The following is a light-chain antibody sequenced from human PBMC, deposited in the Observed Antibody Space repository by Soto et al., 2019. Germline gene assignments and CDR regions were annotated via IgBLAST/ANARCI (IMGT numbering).Light chain of an antibody. J-gene: IGKJ1*01. Sequence: DIVMTQSPDSLAVSLGERATINCKSSQSVLYSSNNKNYLAWYQQKPGQPPTLLIYWASTRESRVPDRFSGSGSGTDFTLTIRSLQADDVAVYYCQHYYSTPPTFGQGTKVEIK. CDR3: QHYYSTPPT. CDR1: QSVLYSSNNKNY. V-gene: IGKV4-1*01. CDR2: WAS.